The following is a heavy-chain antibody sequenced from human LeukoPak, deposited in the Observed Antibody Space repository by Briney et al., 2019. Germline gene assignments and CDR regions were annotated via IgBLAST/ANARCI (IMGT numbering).Heavy chain of an antibody. CDR1: GGTFSSYA. Sequence: VASVKVSCKASGGTFSSYAISWVRQAPGQGLEWMGRIIPVLGIANYAQKFQGRVTITADKSTSTAYMELSSLRSEDTAVYYCARLDAFDIWGQGTMVTVSS. CDR2: IIPVLGIA. J-gene: IGHJ3*02. V-gene: IGHV1-69*04. CDR3: ARLDAFDI.